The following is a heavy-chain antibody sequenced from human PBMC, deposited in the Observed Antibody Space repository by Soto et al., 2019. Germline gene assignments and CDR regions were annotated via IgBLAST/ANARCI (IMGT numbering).Heavy chain of an antibody. V-gene: IGHV1-18*01. D-gene: IGHD3-10*01. CDR1: GYTFSSYG. CDR2: ISDYNGNT. CDR3: AREGYYSGAGTYSPPRYYGMYV. J-gene: IGHJ6*02. Sequence: QVQLVQSGVEVKKAGASVKVSCKASGYTFSSYGISWARQAPGQGLEWMGWISDYNGNTHYAQKFQGRLIMTTDTYTRTAYMELSGLRSDATAVYFCAREGYYSGAGTYSPPRYYGMYVWGQGTTVTVSS.